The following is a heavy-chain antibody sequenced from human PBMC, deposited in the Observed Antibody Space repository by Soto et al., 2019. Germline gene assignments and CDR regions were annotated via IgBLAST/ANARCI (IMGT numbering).Heavy chain of an antibody. J-gene: IGHJ6*02. CDR1: GFTSTRKW. CDR3: ASAHDSSSWYTYYYGMEV. V-gene: IGHV3-74*01. Sequence: HPGGSLRLSCAASGFTSTRKWMHWVRQAPGKGLVWVSFINSDGSNTRYADSVKGRFTISRDNTKNTLYLQMNSLRAEDTAVYYCASAHDSSSWYTYYYGMEVWGQGTTVTVSS. CDR2: INSDGSNT. D-gene: IGHD6-13*01.